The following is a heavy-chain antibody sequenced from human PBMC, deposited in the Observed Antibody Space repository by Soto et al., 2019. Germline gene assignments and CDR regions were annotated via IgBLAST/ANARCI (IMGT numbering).Heavy chain of an antibody. V-gene: IGHV4-34*01. CDR2: INHSGST. Sequence: RSLTCAVYGGSFSAYHWSWIRQPPGKGLEWIGEINHSGSTKYNPSLKSRVTISVDTSKNQFSLKLSSVTAADTAVYYCARGMGAENTFYYYFGMDVWGQGTTVTVSS. J-gene: IGHJ6*02. D-gene: IGHD3-16*01. CDR1: GGSFSAYH. CDR3: ARGMGAENTFYYYFGMDV.